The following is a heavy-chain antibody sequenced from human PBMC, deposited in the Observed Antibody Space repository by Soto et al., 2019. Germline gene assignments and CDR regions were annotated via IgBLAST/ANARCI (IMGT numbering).Heavy chain of an antibody. J-gene: IGHJ4*02. CDR2: IWFDGSKK. CDR1: GFTFSNYG. D-gene: IGHD4-17*01. V-gene: IGHV3-33*01. Sequence: QVQLVESRGGVIQPGRSLRLSCAVSGFTFSNYGLHWVRQAPGKGLEWVAVIWFDGSKKYYADSVKGRFTISRDNSKNTLYLQMNSLTVEDTATYYCARDTGTVSPDFDYWGQGTLVTVSS. CDR3: ARDTGTVSPDFDY.